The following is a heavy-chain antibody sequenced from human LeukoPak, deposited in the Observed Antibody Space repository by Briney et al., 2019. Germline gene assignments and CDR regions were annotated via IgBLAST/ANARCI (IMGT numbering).Heavy chain of an antibody. V-gene: IGHV4-59*01. Sequence: SETLSLTCAVPGGSISSYYWSWIRQPPGKGLEWIGYIYYSGSTNYNPSLKSRVTISVDTSKNQFSLKLSSVTAADTAVYYCARVSGDPMVRGVMSNWGQGTLVTVSS. J-gene: IGHJ4*02. CDR2: IYYSGST. D-gene: IGHD3-10*01. CDR3: ARVSGDPMVRGVMSN. CDR1: GGSISSYY.